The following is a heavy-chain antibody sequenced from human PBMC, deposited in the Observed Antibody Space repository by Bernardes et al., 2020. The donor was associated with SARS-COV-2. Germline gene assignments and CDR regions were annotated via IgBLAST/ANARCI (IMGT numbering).Heavy chain of an antibody. CDR2: INPNSGST. Sequence: ASVKVSCKASGYTFIGYYMNWVRQAPGQGLEWMGWINPNSGSTKYAQKFQGRVTMTRDTSISTTYMELSRLRSDDTAVYYCARDRSRSYDGYYCAPWRQGPLVTDCS. D-gene: IGHD1-26*01. CDR3: ARDRSRSYDGYYCAP. V-gene: IGHV1-2*02. CDR1: GYTFIGYY. J-gene: IGHJ5*02.